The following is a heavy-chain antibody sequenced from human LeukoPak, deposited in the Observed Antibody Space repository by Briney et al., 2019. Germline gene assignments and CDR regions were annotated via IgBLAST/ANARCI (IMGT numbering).Heavy chain of an antibody. CDR3: VRDGYSSGWSNWFDP. CDR1: GYTFTSYG. V-gene: IGHV1-18*01. J-gene: IGHJ5*02. CDR2: ISAYNGNT. Sequence: ASVKVSCKASGYTFTSYGISWVRQAPGQGLEWMGWISAYNGNTNYAQKLQGRVTMTTDTSTSTAYMELRSLRSDDTAVYYCVRDGYSSGWSNWFDPWGQGTLVTVSS. D-gene: IGHD6-19*01.